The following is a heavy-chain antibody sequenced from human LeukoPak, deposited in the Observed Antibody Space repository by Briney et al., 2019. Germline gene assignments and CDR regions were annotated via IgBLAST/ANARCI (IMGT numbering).Heavy chain of an antibody. J-gene: IGHJ3*02. Sequence: GASVKSSCKASGYTFTGYYMHWVRQAPGQGLEWMGWINPNSGGTNYAQKFQGRVTMTRDTSISTAYMELSRLRSDDTAVYYCARPKGYCTNGVCYGRNDAFDIWGQGTMVTVSS. CDR2: INPNSGGT. D-gene: IGHD2-8*01. V-gene: IGHV1-2*02. CDR3: ARPKGYCTNGVCYGRNDAFDI. CDR1: GYTFTGYY.